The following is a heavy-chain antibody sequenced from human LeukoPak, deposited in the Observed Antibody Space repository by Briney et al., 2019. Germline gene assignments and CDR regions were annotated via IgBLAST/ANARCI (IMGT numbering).Heavy chain of an antibody. Sequence: KTGGSLRLSCAASGFTFSRYGMHWVRQAPGKGLEWEAVISYDGSNKYYADSVKGRFTISRDNSKNTLYLQMNSLRAEDTAVYYCAKSGNSGAFDYWGQGTLVTVSS. CDR1: GFTFSRYG. CDR2: ISYDGSNK. CDR3: AKSGNSGAFDY. J-gene: IGHJ4*02. V-gene: IGHV3-30*18. D-gene: IGHD5-18*01.